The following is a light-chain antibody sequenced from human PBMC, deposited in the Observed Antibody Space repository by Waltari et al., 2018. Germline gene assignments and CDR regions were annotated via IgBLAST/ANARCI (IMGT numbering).Light chain of an antibody. V-gene: IGKV2-30*02. J-gene: IGKJ2*01. Sequence: DVVMTQSPLSLAVTLGQPASISCWSSQSLVQSDGNTFLNWFHQRPGQSPRRLIYKVSNRDSGVPDRFSGSGSGTAFTLKISRVEAEDVGIFYCLQSSQWPYAFGQGTKLEIK. CDR1: QSLVQSDGNTF. CDR3: LQSSQWPYA. CDR2: KVS.